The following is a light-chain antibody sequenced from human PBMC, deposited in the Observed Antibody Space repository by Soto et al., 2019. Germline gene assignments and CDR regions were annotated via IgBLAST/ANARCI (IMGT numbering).Light chain of an antibody. CDR3: ATWDVSLSGWV. Sequence: QSVLTQAPSASGTPGQRVTISCSKGSSNMGSITVNWYQVLLGTAPKLLIYSNDQRPSGVPDRFSGSKSGTSASLAISGLQSEDEADYFCATWDVSLSGWVFGGGTKLTVL. CDR1: SSNMGSIT. CDR2: SND. J-gene: IGLJ3*02. V-gene: IGLV1-44*01.